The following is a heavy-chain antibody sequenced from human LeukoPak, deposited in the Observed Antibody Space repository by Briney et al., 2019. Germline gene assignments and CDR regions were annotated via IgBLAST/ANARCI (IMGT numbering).Heavy chain of an antibody. V-gene: IGHV4-59*01. CDR3: ARAQRDNWFDP. CDR1: GGSISSYY. J-gene: IGHJ5*02. Sequence: SVTLSLNCTVSGGSISSYYWSWLRQPPGKGLEWIGYIYYSGSTNYNPSLKSRVTISVDTSKNQFSLKLSSVTAADTAVYYCARAQRDNWFDPWGQGTLVTVSS. CDR2: IYYSGST.